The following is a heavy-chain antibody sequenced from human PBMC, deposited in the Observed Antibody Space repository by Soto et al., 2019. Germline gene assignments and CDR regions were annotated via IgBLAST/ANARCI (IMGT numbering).Heavy chain of an antibody. D-gene: IGHD2-2*02. Sequence: QVQLQESGPGLVKPSQTLSLTCTVSGGSITSGAYYWTWIRQHPGKGLEWIGYIYSSGSTYYNPSLKSRVTMSLDTSKNQFSLKLRFVTAADTAVYYCARELSTRWYTDYWGQGTLVTVSS. CDR1: GGSITSGAYY. CDR2: IYSSGST. CDR3: ARELSTRWYTDY. J-gene: IGHJ4*02. V-gene: IGHV4-31*03.